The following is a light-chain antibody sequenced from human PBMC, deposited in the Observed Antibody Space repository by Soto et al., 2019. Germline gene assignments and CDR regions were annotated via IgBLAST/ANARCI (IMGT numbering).Light chain of an antibody. Sequence: QSALTQPPSASGSPGQSVTISCTGTSSDVGASNYVSWYQQHSDKAPKLMIYEVSKRPSGVPDRLSGSKSGNTASLTVSGLQAEDEADYYCSSYAGDNSFAFGSGTKVTV. CDR2: EVS. CDR1: SSDVGASNY. V-gene: IGLV2-8*01. CDR3: SSYAGDNSFA. J-gene: IGLJ1*01.